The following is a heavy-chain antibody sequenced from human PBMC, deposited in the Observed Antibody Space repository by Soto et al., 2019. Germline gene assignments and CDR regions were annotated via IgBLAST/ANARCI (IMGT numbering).Heavy chain of an antibody. CDR1: GGTFSSYA. Sequence: GASVKVSCKASGGTFSSYAISWLRQAPGQGLEWMGWISAYNGNTNYAQKLQGRVTMTTDTSTSTAYMELRSLRSDDTAVYYCDCYGGEGIAEDYHYYCMDVWGQGTTVTVSS. CDR3: DCYGGEGIAEDYHYYCMDV. CDR2: ISAYNGNT. D-gene: IGHD6-13*01. J-gene: IGHJ6*02. V-gene: IGHV1-18*01.